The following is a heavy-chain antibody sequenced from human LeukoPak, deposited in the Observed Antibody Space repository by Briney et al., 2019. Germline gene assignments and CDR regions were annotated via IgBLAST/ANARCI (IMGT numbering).Heavy chain of an antibody. J-gene: IGHJ4*02. Sequence: GGSLRLSCAASGFTFSAYGMQWVRQAPGKGLEWVAFVRYDGNDKYYADSVKGRFTISRDNSKNTVYLQMNSLRAEGTAVYYCAKAGSGWYAPYWGQGTLVTVSS. D-gene: IGHD6-19*01. CDR3: AKAGSGWYAPY. CDR2: VRYDGNDK. V-gene: IGHV3-30*02. CDR1: GFTFSAYG.